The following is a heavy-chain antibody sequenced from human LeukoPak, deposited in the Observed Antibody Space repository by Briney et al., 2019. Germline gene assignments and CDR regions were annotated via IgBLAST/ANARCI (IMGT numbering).Heavy chain of an antibody. D-gene: IGHD4-17*01. V-gene: IGHV5-51*01. CDR3: ARNYGRYFDY. Sequence: GESLKISCKGSGFRFVSNWIGWVRQMPGKGLEWMGIIYPGDSDTRYSPSFQGQVTISADKSISTAYLQWSTLKASDTAIHYCARNYGRYFDYWGQGTLVTVSS. CDR2: IYPGDSDT. J-gene: IGHJ4*02. CDR1: GFRFVSNW.